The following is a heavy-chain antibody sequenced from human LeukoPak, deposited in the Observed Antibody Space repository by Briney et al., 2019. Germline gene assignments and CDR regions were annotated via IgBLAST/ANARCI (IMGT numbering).Heavy chain of an antibody. D-gene: IGHD1-14*01. Sequence: KPSETLSLTCTVSGGSISSSSYYWGWIRQPPGKGLEWIGSIYYSGSTYYNPSLKSRVTISVDTSKNQFSLKLSSVTAADTAMYYCARHVRNNFSRDFDIWGQGTMVTVSS. CDR1: GGSISSSSYY. V-gene: IGHV4-39*01. CDR3: ARHVRNNFSRDFDI. J-gene: IGHJ3*02. CDR2: IYYSGST.